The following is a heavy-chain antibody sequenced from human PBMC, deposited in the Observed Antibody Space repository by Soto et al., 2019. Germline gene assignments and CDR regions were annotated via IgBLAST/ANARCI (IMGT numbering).Heavy chain of an antibody. CDR2: ISYDGSNK. V-gene: IGHV3-30*18. CDR3: AKAKISGSQGYFDY. Sequence: GGSLRLSCAASGFTFSSYGMHWVRQAPGKGLEWVAVISYDGSNKYYADSVKGRFTISRDNSKNTLYLQMNSLRAEDTAVYYCAKAKISGSQGYFDYWGQGTLVTVSS. D-gene: IGHD1-26*01. J-gene: IGHJ4*02. CDR1: GFTFSSYG.